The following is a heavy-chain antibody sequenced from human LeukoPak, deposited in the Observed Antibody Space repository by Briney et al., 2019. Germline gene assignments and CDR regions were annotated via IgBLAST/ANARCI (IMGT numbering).Heavy chain of an antibody. CDR2: INPNSGGT. J-gene: IGHJ3*02. D-gene: IGHD1-26*01. CDR1: GYTFTGYY. CDR3: AREPRIVGARGHDAFDI. V-gene: IGHV1-2*02. Sequence: ASVKVSCKASGYTFTGYYMHWVRQAPGQGLEWMGWINPNSGGTNYAQKFQGRVTMTRDTSISTAYMELSRLRSDDTAVYYCAREPRIVGARGHDAFDIWGQGTMVTVSS.